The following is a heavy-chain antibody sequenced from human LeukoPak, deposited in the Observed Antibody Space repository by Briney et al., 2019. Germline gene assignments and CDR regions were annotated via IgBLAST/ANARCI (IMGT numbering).Heavy chain of an antibody. CDR1: GDSVASNSTA. Sequence: SQTLSLTCVISGDSVASNSTACNWIRQSPSRGLEWLGRTYYRSKWYDDYALSMKSRITINPDTSKNQFSLQLNSVTPEDTAVYYCARGGQGDGYSADEAFDFWGQGTMVTVS. V-gene: IGHV6-1*01. J-gene: IGHJ3*01. CDR3: ARGGQGDGYSADEAFDF. D-gene: IGHD5-24*01. CDR2: TYYRSKWYD.